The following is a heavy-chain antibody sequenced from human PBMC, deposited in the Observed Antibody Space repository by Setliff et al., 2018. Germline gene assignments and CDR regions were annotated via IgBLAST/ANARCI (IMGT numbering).Heavy chain of an antibody. D-gene: IGHD3-10*01. Sequence: SETLSLTCAVYGGSFSGYHWGWIRQPPGKGLEWIGEISHSGDPNYNPSLKSRVTISIDTSKNQFSLKLTSVTAADTAMYYCARVLVLGYNWFDPWGQGTLVTVSS. CDR2: ISHSGDP. J-gene: IGHJ5*02. CDR3: ARVLVLGYNWFDP. CDR1: GGSFSGYH. V-gene: IGHV4-34*01.